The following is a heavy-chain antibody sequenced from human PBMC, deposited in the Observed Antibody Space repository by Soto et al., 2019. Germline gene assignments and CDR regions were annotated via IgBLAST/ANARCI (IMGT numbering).Heavy chain of an antibody. D-gene: IGHD6-6*01. J-gene: IGHJ6*02. CDR3: AKDYAYSSSPPVRYYGMDV. V-gene: IGHV3-30*18. CDR1: GFTFSSYG. CDR2: ISYDGSNK. Sequence: GGSLRLSCAASGFTFSSYGMHWVRQAPGKGLEWVAVISYDGSNKYYADSVKGRFTISRDNSKNTLYLQMNSLRAEDTAVYYCAKDYAYSSSPPVRYYGMDVWGQGTTVTVSS.